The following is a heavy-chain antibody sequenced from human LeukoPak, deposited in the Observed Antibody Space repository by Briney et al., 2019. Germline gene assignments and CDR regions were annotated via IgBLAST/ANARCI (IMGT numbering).Heavy chain of an antibody. Sequence: GGSLRLSCSVSGFTFITYVMHWVRQAPGKGLEYVSAISSNGDSTYYADSVKGRFTISRDNSKNTLYLQMSSLRADDTAVYYCVRGTGYWGQGTLVTVSS. CDR1: GFTFITYV. J-gene: IGHJ4*02. V-gene: IGHV3-64D*06. CDR2: ISSNGDST. CDR3: VRGTGY.